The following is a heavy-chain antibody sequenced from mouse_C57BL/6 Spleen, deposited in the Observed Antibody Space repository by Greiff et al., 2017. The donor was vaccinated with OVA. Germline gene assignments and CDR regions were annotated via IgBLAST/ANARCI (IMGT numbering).Heavy chain of an antibody. V-gene: IGHV1-80*01. D-gene: IGHD3-2*02. J-gene: IGHJ2*01. Sequence: VQLQESGAELVKPGASVKISCKASGYAFSSYWMNWVKQRPGKGLEWIGQIYPGDGDTNYNGKFKGKATLTADKSSSTAYMQLSSLTSEDSAVYFCARREDSSGPLDYWGQGTTLTVSS. CDR2: IYPGDGDT. CDR3: ARREDSSGPLDY. CDR1: GYAFSSYW.